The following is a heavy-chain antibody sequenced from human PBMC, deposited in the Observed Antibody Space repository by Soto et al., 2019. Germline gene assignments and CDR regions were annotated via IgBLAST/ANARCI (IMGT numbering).Heavy chain of an antibody. CDR3: AREGVDTAGFFDI. CDR2: IKSDGTST. V-gene: IGHV3-74*01. CDR1: GFRFSMYW. J-gene: IGHJ3*02. D-gene: IGHD6-13*01. Sequence: RSLRLSCVASGFRFSMYWMHWVRQAPGKGLEWVSRIKSDGTSTSYADSVKGRFTISRDNAKNTLYLQMDNLRAEDTAVYYCAREGVDTAGFFDIWGQGTMVTVSS.